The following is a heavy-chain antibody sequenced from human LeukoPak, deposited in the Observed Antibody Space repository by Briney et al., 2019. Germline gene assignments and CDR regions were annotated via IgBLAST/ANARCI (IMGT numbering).Heavy chain of an antibody. CDR3: ARGRWLQLMLDY. CDR2: IYYSGST. V-gene: IGHV4-59*12. Sequence: SETLSLTCTVSGGSISSYYWSWIRQPPGKGLEWIGYIYYSGSTNYNPSLKSRVTISVDTSKNQFSLKLSSVTAADTAVYYCARGRWLQLMLDYWGQGTLVTVSS. CDR1: GGSISSYY. D-gene: IGHD5-24*01. J-gene: IGHJ4*02.